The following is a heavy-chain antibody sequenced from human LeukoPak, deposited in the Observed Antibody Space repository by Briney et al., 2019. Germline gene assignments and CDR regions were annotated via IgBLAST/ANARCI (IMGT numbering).Heavy chain of an antibody. Sequence: GGSLRLSCAASGFTFSSYAMHWVRQAPGKGLEWVAVISYDGSNKYYADSVKGRFTISRDNSKNTLYLQMNSLRAEDTAVYYCARDRVLCSYGSSDAFDYWGQGTLVTVSS. D-gene: IGHD5-18*01. CDR3: ARDRVLCSYGSSDAFDY. J-gene: IGHJ4*02. V-gene: IGHV3-30*04. CDR1: GFTFSSYA. CDR2: ISYDGSNK.